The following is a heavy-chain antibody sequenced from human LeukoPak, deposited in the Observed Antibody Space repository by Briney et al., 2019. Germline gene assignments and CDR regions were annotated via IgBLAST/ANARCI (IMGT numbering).Heavy chain of an antibody. J-gene: IGHJ5*02. CDR2: INHSGST. D-gene: IGHD3-10*01. CDR3: ARWHPITMVRGRNWFDP. Sequence: PSETLSLTCAVYGGSFSGYYWSWIRQPPGKGLEWIGEINHSGSTNYNPSLKSRVTISVDTSKNQFSLKLSSVTAADTAVYYCARWHPITMVRGRNWFDPWGQGTLVTVSS. V-gene: IGHV4-34*01. CDR1: GGSFSGYY.